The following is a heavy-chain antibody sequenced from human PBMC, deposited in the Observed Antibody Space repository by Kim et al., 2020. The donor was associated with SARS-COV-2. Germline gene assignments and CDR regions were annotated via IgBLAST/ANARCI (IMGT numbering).Heavy chain of an antibody. J-gene: IGHJ5*02. V-gene: IGHV3-23*03. D-gene: IGHD1-26*01. CDR3: AKDRPPSGTCYLES. Sequence: ADSVKGRFTISKDNSKHTLYLQMNSLRVEDTALYYCAKDRPPSGTCYLESWGQGTLVTVSS.